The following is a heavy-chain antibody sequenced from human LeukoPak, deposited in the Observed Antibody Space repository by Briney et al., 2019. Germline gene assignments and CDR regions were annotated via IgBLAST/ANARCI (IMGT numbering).Heavy chain of an antibody. D-gene: IGHD2-15*01. J-gene: IGHJ6*04. CDR1: GGSISSSSYY. Sequence: SGTLSLTCTVSGGSISSSSYYWGWIRQPPGKGLEWIGSIYYSGSTYYNPSLKSRVTISVDTSKNQFSLKLSSVTAADTAVYYCARDYKPKILGYCSGGSCYRHVWGKGTTVTVSS. CDR3: ARDYKPKILGYCSGGSCYRHV. V-gene: IGHV4-39*07. CDR2: IYYSGST.